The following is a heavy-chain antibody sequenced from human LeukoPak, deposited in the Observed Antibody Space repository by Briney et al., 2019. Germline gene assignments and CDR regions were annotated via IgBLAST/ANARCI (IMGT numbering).Heavy chain of an antibody. CDR3: ARMWETPGDFDY. CDR2: IYYSGST. J-gene: IGHJ4*02. CDR1: GGSISSYY. V-gene: IGHV4-59*01. Sequence: SETLSLTCTVSGGSISSYYWSWIRQPPGKGLEWIGYIYYSGSTNYNPSLKSRVTISVDTSKNQFSLKLSSVTAADTAVYYCARMWETPGDFDYWGQGTLVTASS. D-gene: IGHD1-26*01.